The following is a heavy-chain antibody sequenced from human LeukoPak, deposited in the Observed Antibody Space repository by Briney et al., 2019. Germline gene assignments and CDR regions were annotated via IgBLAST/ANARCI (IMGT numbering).Heavy chain of an antibody. CDR2: ISGSGGST. CDR1: GFTFSSYA. D-gene: IGHD6-19*01. CDR3: AKDRLLASSGAAGNPFYYFDY. J-gene: IGHJ4*02. V-gene: IGHV3-23*01. Sequence: GGSLRLSCAASGFTFSSYAMSWVRKAPGKGLEWVSAISGSGGSTYYADSVKGRFTISRDNSKNTLYLQMNSLRAEDTAVYYCAKDRLLASSGAAGNPFYYFDYWGQGTLVTVSS.